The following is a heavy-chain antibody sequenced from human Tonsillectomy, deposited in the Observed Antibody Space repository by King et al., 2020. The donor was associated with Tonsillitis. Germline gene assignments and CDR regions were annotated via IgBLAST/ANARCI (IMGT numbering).Heavy chain of an antibody. J-gene: IGHJ4*02. D-gene: IGHD2-2*01. CDR2: IRYDGSNK. Sequence: QVQLVESGGGVVQPGGSLRLSCAASGFTFSSYGIHWVRQAPGKGLEWVAFIRYDGSNKYYADSVKGRFTISRDNSKNTLYLQMNSLRAEDTAVYYCANSYIHAKSQLLLPFDSWGQGTLVTVSS. CDR3: ANSYIHAKSQLLLPFDS. CDR1: GFTFSSYG. V-gene: IGHV3-30*02.